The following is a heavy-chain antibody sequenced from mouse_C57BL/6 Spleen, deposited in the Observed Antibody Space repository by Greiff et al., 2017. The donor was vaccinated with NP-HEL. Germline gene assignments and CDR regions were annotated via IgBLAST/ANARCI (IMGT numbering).Heavy chain of an antibody. CDR1: GYTFTSYW. CDR3: ARETAGDYYAMDY. V-gene: IGHV1-64*01. D-gene: IGHD3-2*01. CDR2: IHPNSGST. Sequence: QVQLQHPGAELVKPGASVKLSCKASGYTFTSYWMHWVKQRPGQGLEWIGMIHPNSGSTNYNEKFKSKATLTVDKSSSTAYMQLSSLTSEDSAVYYCARETAGDYYAMDYWGQGTSVTVSS. J-gene: IGHJ4*01.